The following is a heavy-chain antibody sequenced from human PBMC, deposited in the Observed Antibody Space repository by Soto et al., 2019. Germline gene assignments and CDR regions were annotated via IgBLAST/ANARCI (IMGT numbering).Heavy chain of an antibody. CDR1: GGTFSSYA. CDR2: IIPIFGTA. Sequence: QVQLVQSGAEVKTPGSSVTVSCKASGGTFSSYAISWVRQAPGQGLEWMGGIIPIFGTANYAQKFQGRVTITADEPTSTADMELSSLRAEDTAVYYCARATVTTGAWFDHWGQGTLVTVSS. J-gene: IGHJ5*02. V-gene: IGHV1-69*01. CDR3: ARATVTTGAWFDH. D-gene: IGHD4-17*01.